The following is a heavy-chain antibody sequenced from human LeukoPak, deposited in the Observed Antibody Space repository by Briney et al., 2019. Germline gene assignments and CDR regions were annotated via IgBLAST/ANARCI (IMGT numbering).Heavy chain of an antibody. CDR1: GGSISSYY. CDR3: AREMGKGYSYGYATNDAFDI. V-gene: IGHV4-59*01. Sequence: SETLSLTCTVSGGSISSYYWSWIRQPPGKGLEWIGYIYYSGSTNYNPSLKSRVTISVGTSKNQFSLKLSSVTAADTAVYYCAREMGKGYSYGYATNDAFDIWGQGTMVTVSS. J-gene: IGHJ3*02. CDR2: IYYSGST. D-gene: IGHD5-18*01.